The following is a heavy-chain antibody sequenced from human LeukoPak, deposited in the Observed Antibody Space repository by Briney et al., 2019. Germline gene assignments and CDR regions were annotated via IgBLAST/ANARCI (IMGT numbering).Heavy chain of an antibody. CDR3: ARAIGGDY. CDR1: GYSFTDYY. V-gene: IGHV1-2*04. D-gene: IGHD3-16*01. Sequence: ASVKVSCKASGYSFTDYYIHWVRQAPGQGLEWMGWINPFSGGTKYAQKFQGWVTMTRDTSISTAYMELSRLTSDDTAVYYCARAIGGDYWGQGTLVTVSS. J-gene: IGHJ4*02. CDR2: INPFSGGT.